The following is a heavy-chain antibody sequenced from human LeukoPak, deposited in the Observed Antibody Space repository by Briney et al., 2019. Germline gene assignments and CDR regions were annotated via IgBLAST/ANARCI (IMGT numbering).Heavy chain of an antibody. Sequence: GGSLRLSCAASGFTFSSYEFNWVRQAPGKGLEWISYIRSSDNLIYYADSVRGRFTISRDNAKNSVYLQMNSLRTDDTAVYYCARGHLLLVAVGVYQYLGMDVWGQGTPVTVSS. CDR3: ARGHLLLVAVGVYQYLGMDV. D-gene: IGHD6-13*01. V-gene: IGHV3-48*03. CDR1: GFTFSSYE. J-gene: IGHJ6*02. CDR2: IRSSDNLI.